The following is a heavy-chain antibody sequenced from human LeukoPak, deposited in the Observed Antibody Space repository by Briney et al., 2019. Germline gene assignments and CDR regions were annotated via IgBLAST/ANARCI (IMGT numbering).Heavy chain of an antibody. CDR3: ARGRSWYGGVWFGP. Sequence: SETLSLTCTVSGGSINSYYWSWIRQPPGKGLECIGYIHYTGSTNYNPSLKSRVTVSVDTSKNQFSLKLSSVTAADTAVYSCARGRSWYGGVWFGPWGQGTLVTVSS. D-gene: IGHD6-13*01. J-gene: IGHJ5*02. V-gene: IGHV4-59*12. CDR1: GGSINSYY. CDR2: IHYTGST.